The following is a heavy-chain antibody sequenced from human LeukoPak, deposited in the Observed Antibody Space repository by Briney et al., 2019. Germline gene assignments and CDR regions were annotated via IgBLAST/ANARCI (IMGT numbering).Heavy chain of an antibody. CDR2: INPDGSEK. J-gene: IGHJ3*02. Sequence: PGGSLRLSCEASGFILKNHWMTWVGQAPGKGLEWVAHINPDGSEKFYVDSVKGRFTISRDNAKNSLFLQLNSLRAEDTAVYYCARVWQYYYDYSAFDMWGQGTMVTVS. V-gene: IGHV3-7*01. D-gene: IGHD3-16*01. CDR3: ARVWQYYYDYSAFDM. CDR1: GFILKNHW.